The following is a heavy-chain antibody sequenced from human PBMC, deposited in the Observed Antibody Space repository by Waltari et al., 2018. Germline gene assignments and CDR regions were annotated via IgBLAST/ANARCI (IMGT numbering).Heavy chain of an antibody. CDR3: AKDLRSGGLPYYYYYGMDV. CDR2: ILNNGRNK. CDR1: GFDFGSNG. D-gene: IGHD3-10*01. Sequence: QVQLVESGGGVVQPGRSLRLSCAASGFDFGSNGMHWVRQAPGKGLEWVASILNNGRNKYYGDTVKGRFTISRDNSKNTLNLQMNSLRSEDTAVYYCAKDLRSGGLPYYYYYGMDVWGQGTTVIVSS. V-gene: IGHV3-30*18. J-gene: IGHJ6*02.